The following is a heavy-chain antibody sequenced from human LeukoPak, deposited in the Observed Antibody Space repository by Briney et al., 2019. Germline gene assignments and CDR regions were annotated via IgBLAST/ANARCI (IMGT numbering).Heavy chain of an antibody. Sequence: SGTLSLTCAVSGGSISSSNWWSWVRQPPGKGLEWIGEIYHSGSTNYNPSLKSRVTISVDTSKNQFSLKLSSVTAADTAVYYCARTSSNVLLWFGELLGGPNWFDPWGQGTLVTVSS. V-gene: IGHV4-4*02. CDR1: GGSISSSNW. D-gene: IGHD3-10*01. CDR3: ARTSSNVLLWFGELLGGPNWFDP. J-gene: IGHJ5*02. CDR2: IYHSGST.